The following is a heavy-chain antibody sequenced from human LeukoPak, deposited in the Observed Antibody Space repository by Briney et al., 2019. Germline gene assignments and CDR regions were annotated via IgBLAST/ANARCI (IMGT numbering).Heavy chain of an antibody. CDR1: GFTFDDYA. CDR3: AKDSTGRFGEGNWFDP. J-gene: IGHJ5*02. CDR2: ISWNSGSI. V-gene: IGHV3-9*03. D-gene: IGHD3-10*01. Sequence: GGSLRLSCAASGFTFDDYAMHWVRQAPGKGLEWVSGISWNSGSIGYADSVKGRFTISRDNAKNSLYLQMNRLRAEDMALYYCAKDSTGRFGEGNWFDPWGQGTLVTVSS.